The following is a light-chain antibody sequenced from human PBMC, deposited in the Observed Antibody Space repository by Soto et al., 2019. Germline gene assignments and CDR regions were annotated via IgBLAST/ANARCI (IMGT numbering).Light chain of an antibody. Sequence: DLQMTQSPSTLSASVGDRVTITCRASQSIGDWLAWYQQKPGKAPKLLMYKASMLESGVPSRFSGSGSGTEFTLTISSLQPDDFATYYCQQFYTYPWAFGQGTKVEVK. CDR1: QSIGDW. V-gene: IGKV1-5*03. J-gene: IGKJ1*01. CDR3: QQFYTYPWA. CDR2: KAS.